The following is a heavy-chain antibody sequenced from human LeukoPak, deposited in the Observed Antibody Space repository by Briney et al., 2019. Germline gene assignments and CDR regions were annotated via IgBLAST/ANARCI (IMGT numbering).Heavy chain of an antibody. CDR3: AIRLKMATITSRSDWFDP. V-gene: IGHV4-39*07. CDR1: GGSISSTSYY. CDR2: INHSGST. D-gene: IGHD5-24*01. J-gene: IGHJ5*02. Sequence: SETLSLTCTVSGGSISSTSYYWSWIRQPPGKGLEWIGEINHSGSTNYNPSLRSRVTISVDTSKNQFSLKLSSVTAADTAVYYCAIRLKMATITSRSDWFDPWGQGTLVTVSS.